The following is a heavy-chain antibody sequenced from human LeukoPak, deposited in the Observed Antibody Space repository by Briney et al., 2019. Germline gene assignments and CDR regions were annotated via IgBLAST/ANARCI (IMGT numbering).Heavy chain of an antibody. CDR3: AKEGLWELLPRLEPHLGGMDV. V-gene: IGHV3-30*18. CDR2: ISYDGSNK. J-gene: IGHJ6*02. Sequence: SCKVSGYTLTELSMHWVRQAPGKGLEWVAVISYDGSNKYYADSVKGRFTISRDNSKNTLYLQMNSLRAEDTAVYYCAKEGLWELLPRLEPHLGGMDVWGQGTTVTVSS. D-gene: IGHD1-26*01. CDR1: GYTLTELS.